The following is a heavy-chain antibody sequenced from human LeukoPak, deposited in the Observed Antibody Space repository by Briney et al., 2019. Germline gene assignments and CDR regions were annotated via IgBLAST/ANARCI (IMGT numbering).Heavy chain of an antibody. V-gene: IGHV3-30-3*01. D-gene: IGHD3-22*01. Sequence: GGSLRLSCAASGFTFSSYAMHWVRQAPGKGLEWVAVISYDGSNKYYADSVKGRFTISRDNSKNTLYLQMNSLRAEDTAVYYCAREGYYDSSGYYWGQGTLVTVSS. CDR1: GFTFSSYA. CDR2: ISYDGSNK. CDR3: AREGYYDSSGYY. J-gene: IGHJ4*02.